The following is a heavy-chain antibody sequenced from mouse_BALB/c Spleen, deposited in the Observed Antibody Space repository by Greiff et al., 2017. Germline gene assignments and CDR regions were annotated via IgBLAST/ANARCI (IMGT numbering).Heavy chain of an antibody. V-gene: IGHV2-6-4*01. D-gene: IGHD2-14*01. Sequence: QVQLKESGPGLVAPSQSLSITCTVSGFSLSRYSVHWVRQPPGKGLAWLGMIWGGGSTDYNSALKSRLSISKDNSKSQVFLKMNSLQTDDTAMYYCARKNYRYDESFAYWGQGTLVTVSA. J-gene: IGHJ3*01. CDR3: ARKNYRYDESFAY. CDR2: IWGGGST. CDR1: GFSLSRYS.